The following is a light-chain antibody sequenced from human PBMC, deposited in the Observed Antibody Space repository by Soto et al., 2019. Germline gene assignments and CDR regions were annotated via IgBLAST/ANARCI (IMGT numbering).Light chain of an antibody. CDR2: EVS. CDR1: SSDVGSYNR. Sequence: QSVLTQPPSVSGSPGQSVTISCTGTSSDVGSYNRVFWYRQPPGTAPKLMIYEVSNRPSGVPDRFSGSKSGNTASLTISGLQAEDEADYYCSLYTSSNTFVFGGGTKPTVL. V-gene: IGLV2-18*01. CDR3: SLYTSSNTFV. J-gene: IGLJ2*01.